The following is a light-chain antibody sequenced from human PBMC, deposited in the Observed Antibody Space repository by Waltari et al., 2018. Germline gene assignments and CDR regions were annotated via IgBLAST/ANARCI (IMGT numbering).Light chain of an antibody. V-gene: IGLV2-14*03. J-gene: IGLJ3*02. CDR3: SSFTRSSTFV. CDR1: SSDVGVYNY. CDR2: EVS. Sequence: QSALTQPASVSGSPGQSITISCTGTSSDVGVYNYVPWYQQLPGKVPKLMIYEVSKRPSGVSNRFSGSKSGYTASLTISGLQAEDEADYYCSSFTRSSTFVFGGGTKVTVL.